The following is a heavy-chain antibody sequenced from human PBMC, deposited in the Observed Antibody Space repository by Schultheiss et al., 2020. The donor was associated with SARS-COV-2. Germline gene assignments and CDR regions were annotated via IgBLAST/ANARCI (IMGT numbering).Heavy chain of an antibody. D-gene: IGHD4-17*01. CDR2: IYYSGST. V-gene: IGHV4-59*12. CDR1: GCSISSYY. CDR3: ARDDGDYPEYNWFDP. Sequence: SETLSLTCTVSGCSISSYYWSWIRQPPGKGLEWIGYIYYSGSTYYNPSLKSLVTISVDTSKNQFSLKLSSVTAADTAVYYCARDDGDYPEYNWFDPWGQGTLVTVSS. J-gene: IGHJ5*02.